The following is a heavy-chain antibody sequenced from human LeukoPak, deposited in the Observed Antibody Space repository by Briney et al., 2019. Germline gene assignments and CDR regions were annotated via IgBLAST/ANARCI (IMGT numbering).Heavy chain of an antibody. V-gene: IGHV3-48*03. D-gene: IGHD6-13*01. CDR3: ARASSSWFLDY. Sequence: GGSLRLSCAASGFTFSSYEMNWVRQAPGKGLEWVSYISSSGSTIYYADSVKGRFTISRDNAKNSLYLQMNSLRAEDTALYYCARASSSWFLDYWGQGTLVTVSS. CDR1: GFTFSSYE. CDR2: ISSSGSTI. J-gene: IGHJ4*02.